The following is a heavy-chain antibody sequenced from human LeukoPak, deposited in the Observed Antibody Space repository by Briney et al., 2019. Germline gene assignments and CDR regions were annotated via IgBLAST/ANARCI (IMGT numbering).Heavy chain of an antibody. CDR2: ISGDGVSA. J-gene: IGHJ4*02. V-gene: IGHV3-23*01. D-gene: IGHD6-19*01. Sequence: GGSLRLSCAASGFTFSSYAMRWVRQAPGKGLQWVSAISGDGVSAFYVDSVKGRFTISRDNSKNTLYLQMNSLRAEDTAVYYCARGSGYYFDYWGQGTLVTVSS. CDR1: GFTFSSYA. CDR3: ARGSGYYFDY.